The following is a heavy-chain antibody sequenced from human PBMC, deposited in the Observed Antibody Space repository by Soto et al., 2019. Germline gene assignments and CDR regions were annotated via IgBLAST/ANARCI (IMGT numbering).Heavy chain of an antibody. CDR1: GLTFSSFA. V-gene: IGHV3-23*01. Sequence: EVQLLESGGGLVQPGGSLRLSCAASGLTFSSFAMSWVRQAPGKGLEWVSSISGGGVSTYYAASVKGRFTISRDNYKSTLYLQMNSLRAEDTAIYYCEKESYYDDSSGYYRGFDYWGQGTLVTVSS. CDR2: ISGGGVST. J-gene: IGHJ4*02. D-gene: IGHD3-22*01. CDR3: EKESYYDDSSGYYRGFDY.